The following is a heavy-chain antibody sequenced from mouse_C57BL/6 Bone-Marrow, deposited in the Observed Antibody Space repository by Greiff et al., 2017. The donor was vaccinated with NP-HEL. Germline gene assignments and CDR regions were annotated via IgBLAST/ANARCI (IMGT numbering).Heavy chain of an antibody. J-gene: IGHJ3*01. Sequence: VQLQQPGAELVMPGASVKLSCKASGYTFTSYWMHWVKQRPGQGLEWIGEIDPSDSYTNYNQKFKGKSTLTVDKSSSTAYMQLSSLTYEDSAVYYCARDGGFAYWGQGTLVTVSA. D-gene: IGHD2-3*01. CDR3: ARDGGFAY. CDR2: IDPSDSYT. CDR1: GYTFTSYW. V-gene: IGHV1-69*01.